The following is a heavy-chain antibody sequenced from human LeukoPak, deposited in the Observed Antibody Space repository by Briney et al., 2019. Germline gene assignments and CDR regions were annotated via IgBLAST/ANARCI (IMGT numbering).Heavy chain of an antibody. V-gene: IGHV3-7*01. J-gene: IGHJ4*02. D-gene: IGHD3-3*01. CDR1: GFTFSNYW. CDR3: ARIITIFGVVVDYFDY. CDR2: IKQDGSEK. Sequence: GGSLRLSCAASGFTFSNYWMSWVRQAPGKGLEWVANIKQDGSEKYYVDSVKGRFTISRDNAKNSLYLQMNSLRAEDTAVYYCARIITIFGVVVDYFDYWGQGTLVTVSS.